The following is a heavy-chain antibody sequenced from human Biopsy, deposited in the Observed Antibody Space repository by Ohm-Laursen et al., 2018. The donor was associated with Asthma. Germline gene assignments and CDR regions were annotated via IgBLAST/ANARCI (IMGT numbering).Heavy chain of an antibody. CDR1: AFTFADYG. Sequence: SLRLSCAASAFTFADYGMHWVRPAPGKGLGWVSGISWNSGSIGYADSVKGRFTISRDNAKNSLYLQMNSLRVEDTALYYCAKATLGDIGKDYWGQGTLVTVSS. D-gene: IGHD2-21*01. V-gene: IGHV3-9*01. CDR3: AKATLGDIGKDY. J-gene: IGHJ4*02. CDR2: ISWNSGSI.